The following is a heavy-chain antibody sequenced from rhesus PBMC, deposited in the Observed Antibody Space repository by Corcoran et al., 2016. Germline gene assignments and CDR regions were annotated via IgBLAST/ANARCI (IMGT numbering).Heavy chain of an antibody. Sequence: QVRLQESGPGLVKPLETLSLTCAVSGGSIRGGYYYWTWIRQPPGKGLEWIGGIYSRSRNTYYNPSLKSRVTISKDTSKNQFSLKLSSVTAADTAVYYCARHREYSNYVRHFDLWGPGTPITISS. CDR3: ARHREYSNYVRHFDL. J-gene: IGHJ2*01. V-gene: IGHV4S12*01. CDR2: IYSRSRNT. D-gene: IGHD4-23*01. CDR1: GGSIRGGYYY.